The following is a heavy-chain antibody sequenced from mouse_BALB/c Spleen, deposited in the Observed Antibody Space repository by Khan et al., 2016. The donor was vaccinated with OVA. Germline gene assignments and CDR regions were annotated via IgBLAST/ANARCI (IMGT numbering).Heavy chain of an antibody. D-gene: IGHD1-1*01. CDR2: LWAGGST. Sequence: VELVESGPGLVAPSQNLSIICTVSGFSLINYGVHWIRQPPGKGLEWLGVLWAGGSTNYNSALMSRLSITKDNSKSQVFLKMNSLQTDDTAMYFCARHYYGSAWFAYWGQGTLVTVSA. V-gene: IGHV2-9*02. CDR3: ARHYYGSAWFAY. J-gene: IGHJ3*01. CDR1: GFSLINYG.